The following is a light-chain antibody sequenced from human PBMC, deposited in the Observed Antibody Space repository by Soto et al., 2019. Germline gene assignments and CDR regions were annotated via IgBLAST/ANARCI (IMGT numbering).Light chain of an antibody. Sequence: QSVLTQPASVSGSPGQSITISCTGTSSDIGGYNFVSWYQHHPGKAPRLMIFGVSDRPSGVSDRFSGSKSGNTASLTISGLHAEDEADYYCSSYISSSTPYVFGTGTKVTVL. CDR1: SSDIGGYNF. CDR3: SSYISSSTPYV. V-gene: IGLV2-14*03. J-gene: IGLJ1*01. CDR2: GVS.